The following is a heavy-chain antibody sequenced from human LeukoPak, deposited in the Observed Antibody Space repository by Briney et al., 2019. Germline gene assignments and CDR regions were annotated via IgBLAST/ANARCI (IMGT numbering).Heavy chain of an antibody. CDR1: GFTFSSYC. CDR2: IKSDGKT. J-gene: IGHJ1*01. Sequence: GGSLRLSCAASGFTFSSYCMHWVRQAPGKGLVWVSRIKSDGKTNYADSVKGRFTISRDNAKNTVSLQMNSLRAEGTGVYYCARAPSEIGGYYPEYFRHWGQGTLVTVSS. V-gene: IGHV3-74*01. D-gene: IGHD3-22*01. CDR3: ARAPSEIGGYYPEYFRH.